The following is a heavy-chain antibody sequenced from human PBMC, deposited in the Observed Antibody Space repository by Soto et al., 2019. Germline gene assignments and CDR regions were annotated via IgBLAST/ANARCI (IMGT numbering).Heavy chain of an antibody. CDR1: GFAFSRYS. Sequence: GGSLRLSXEASGFAFSRYSMSWVRQAPGKGLEWLSSITSSSSYIYDADLVKGRFTISRDNAKNSLYLQMNGLRAEDTAVYYCARERSYSDSSGDPIPFDYWGQGTLVTVSS. J-gene: IGHJ4*02. CDR3: ARERSYSDSSGDPIPFDY. CDR2: ITSSSSYI. V-gene: IGHV3-21*01. D-gene: IGHD3-22*01.